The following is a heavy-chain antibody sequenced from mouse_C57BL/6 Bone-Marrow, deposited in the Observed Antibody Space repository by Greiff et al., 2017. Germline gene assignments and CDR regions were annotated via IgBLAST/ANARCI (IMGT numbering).Heavy chain of an antibody. CDR3: TLYGYDPLSMDY. V-gene: IGHV1-5*01. J-gene: IGHJ4*01. Sequence: EVQRVESGTVLARPGASVKMSCKTSGYTFTSYWMHWVKQRPGQGLEWIGAIYPGNSDTSYNQKFKGKAKLTAVTSASTAYMELSSLTNEDSAVYYCTLYGYDPLSMDYWGQGTSVTVSS. CDR1: GYTFTSYW. D-gene: IGHD2-2*01. CDR2: IYPGNSDT.